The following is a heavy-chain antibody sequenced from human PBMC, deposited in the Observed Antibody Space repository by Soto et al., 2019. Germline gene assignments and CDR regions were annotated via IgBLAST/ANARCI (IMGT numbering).Heavy chain of an antibody. CDR1: GYTFTSYA. J-gene: IGHJ6*03. Sequence: QVQLVQSGAEVKKPGASVKVSCKASGYTFTSYAMHWVRQAPGQRLEWMGWINAGNGNTKYSQKFQGRVTITRDTSASTAYMELRSLRSEDTAVYYCARDGYVRYCSGGSCYGGYYYYYMDVWGKGTTVTVSS. V-gene: IGHV1-3*01. CDR2: INAGNGNT. D-gene: IGHD2-15*01. CDR3: ARDGYVRYCSGGSCYGGYYYYYMDV.